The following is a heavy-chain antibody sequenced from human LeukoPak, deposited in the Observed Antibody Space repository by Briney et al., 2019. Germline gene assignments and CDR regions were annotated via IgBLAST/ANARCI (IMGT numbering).Heavy chain of an antibody. CDR2: INWNGGST. CDR3: VRASMVVTPDY. CDR1: GFTFDDYG. D-gene: IGHD4-23*01. Sequence: GGSLRLSCAVSGFTFDDYGMSWVRQAPGKGLEWASGINWNGGSTRYADSVKGRFTISRDNAKNSLYLQMNSLRAEDTALYYCVRASMVVTPDYWGQGTLVTVSS. J-gene: IGHJ4*02. V-gene: IGHV3-20*04.